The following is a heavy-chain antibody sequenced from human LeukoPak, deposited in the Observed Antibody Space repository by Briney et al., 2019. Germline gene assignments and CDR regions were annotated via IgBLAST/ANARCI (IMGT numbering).Heavy chain of an antibody. CDR2: IIPIFGTA. V-gene: IGHV1-69*13. Sequence: ASVKVSCRASGGTFSSYAISWVRQAPGQGLEWMGGIIPIFGTANYAQKFQGRVTITADESTSTAYMELSSLRSEDTAVYYCARDPQGDIDYGDPWGNYWGQGTLVTVSS. CDR1: GGTFSSYA. J-gene: IGHJ4*02. CDR3: ARDPQGDIDYGDPWGNY. D-gene: IGHD4-17*01.